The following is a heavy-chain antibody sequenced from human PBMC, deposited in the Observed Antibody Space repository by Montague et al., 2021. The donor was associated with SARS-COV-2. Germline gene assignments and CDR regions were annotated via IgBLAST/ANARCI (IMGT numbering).Heavy chain of an antibody. V-gene: IGHV4-31*03. CDR2: IYYSGSS. CDR3: ARARTSLIVVVNDFDY. CDR1: GGSISSGSYE. D-gene: IGHD2-21*01. Sequence: TLSLTCTVSGGSISSGSYEWSWIRQHPGKGLEWIGYIYYSGSSYYNPSLKSRVTISVDTSKNQFSLRLSSVTAADTAVYYCARARTSLIVVVNDFDYWGQGTLVTVSS. J-gene: IGHJ4*02.